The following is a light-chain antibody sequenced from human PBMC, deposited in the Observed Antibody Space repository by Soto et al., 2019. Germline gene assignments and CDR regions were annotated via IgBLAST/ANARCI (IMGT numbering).Light chain of an antibody. Sequence: VMTQSPATLSVSPGERVTLSCRASQSVGTNLAWYQQKPGQAPRLLIYGASTRATGIPASFSGSGSGTEFTLTISSLQSEDFAVYYCQQYDNWPPWTFGQGTKVEIK. CDR2: GAS. CDR3: QQYDNWPPWT. V-gene: IGKV3D-15*01. J-gene: IGKJ1*01. CDR1: QSVGTN.